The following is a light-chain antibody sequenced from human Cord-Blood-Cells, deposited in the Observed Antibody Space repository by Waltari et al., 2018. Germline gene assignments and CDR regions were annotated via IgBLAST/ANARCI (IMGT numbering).Light chain of an antibody. CDR1: QSVLYSSNNKNY. CDR2: WAS. Sequence: DIVMTQSPDSLAVSLGERATINYKSSQSVLYSSNNKNYLAWYQQKPGQPPKLLISWASTRESGVPDRFSGSGSGTDFTLTISSLQAEDVAVYYCQQYYSTPLTFGGGTKVEIK. J-gene: IGKJ4*01. V-gene: IGKV4-1*01. CDR3: QQYYSTPLT.